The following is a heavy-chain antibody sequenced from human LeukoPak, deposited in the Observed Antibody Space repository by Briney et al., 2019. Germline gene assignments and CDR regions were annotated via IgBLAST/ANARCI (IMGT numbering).Heavy chain of an antibody. Sequence: GGSLRLSCAASGFTFSSYAMHWVRQAPGKGLEWVAVISYDGSNKYYADSVKGRFTISRHNSKNTLYLQMNSLRAEDTAVYYCARDVSVGSEPWGQGTLVTVSS. CDR2: ISYDGSNK. CDR3: ARDVSVGSEP. V-gene: IGHV3-30-3*01. CDR1: GFTFSSYA. D-gene: IGHD6-19*01. J-gene: IGHJ5*02.